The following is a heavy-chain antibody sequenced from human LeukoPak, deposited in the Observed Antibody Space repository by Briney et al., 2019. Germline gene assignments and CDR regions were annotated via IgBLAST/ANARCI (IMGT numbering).Heavy chain of an antibody. V-gene: IGHV3-7*01. CDR3: ATDRGWRTSGYYLYYFEY. D-gene: IGHD3-3*01. J-gene: IGHJ4*02. CDR2: IKHDGSEK. CDR1: GFIFTNYF. Sequence: GGSLRLPCAASGFIFTNYFMSWVRQAPGKELEWVASIKHDGSEKYYVDSVRGRFTISRDNTMNSLYLQMSSLRAEDTAVYYCATDRGWRTSGYYLYYFEYWGQGTLVTYSS.